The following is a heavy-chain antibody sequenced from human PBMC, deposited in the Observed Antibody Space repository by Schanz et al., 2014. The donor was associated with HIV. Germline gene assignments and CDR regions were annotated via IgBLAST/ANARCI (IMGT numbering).Heavy chain of an antibody. Sequence: EVQLLESGGGLVQPGGSLRLSCTASGFTFSDTWMMWVRQAPGKGLEWVGRMKSKDDPPTTDYASSVKGRFTITRDDLKNTLYMQMNSLKVEDTGVYYCSRSIVSGGYRYFDSWGQGTLVIVSS. J-gene: IGHJ4*02. CDR3: SRSIVSGGYRYFDS. D-gene: IGHD3-16*01. V-gene: IGHV3-15*01. CDR2: MKSKDDPPTT. CDR1: GFTFSDTW.